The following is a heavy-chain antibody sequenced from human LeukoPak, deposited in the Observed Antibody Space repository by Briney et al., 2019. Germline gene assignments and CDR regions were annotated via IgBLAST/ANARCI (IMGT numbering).Heavy chain of an antibody. CDR2: ISGGGVTT. CDR3: PKQSYASGWNRFDY. CDR1: GFTFSSYA. J-gene: IGHJ4*02. D-gene: IGHD6-19*01. Sequence: GGSLRLSCAASGFTFSSYAMSWVRQAPGKGLEWVSTISGGGVTTYYADSAKGRFTISRDNSKNTLYLQMNSLTAEDTAVYYCPKQSYASGWNRFDYWGQGILVTVSS. V-gene: IGHV3-23*01.